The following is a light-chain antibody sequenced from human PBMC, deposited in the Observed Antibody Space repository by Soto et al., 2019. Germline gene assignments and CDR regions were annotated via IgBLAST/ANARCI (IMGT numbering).Light chain of an antibody. V-gene: IGLV2-14*01. CDR2: EVS. Sequence: SALTQPASVSGSPGQSITISCTGTSSDVGCYNYVSWYQQHPGKAPKLMIYEVSNRPSGVSNRFSGSKSGNTASLTISGLQAEDEADYYCSSYTSSSTLVFGGGTKVTVL. J-gene: IGLJ2*01. CDR1: SSDVGCYNY. CDR3: SSYTSSSTLV.